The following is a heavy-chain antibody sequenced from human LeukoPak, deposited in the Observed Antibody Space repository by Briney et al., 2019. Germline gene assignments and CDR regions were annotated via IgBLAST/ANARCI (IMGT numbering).Heavy chain of an antibody. J-gene: IGHJ4*02. CDR2: IYYSGST. CDR3: VRSTGDYDRQ. D-gene: IGHD4-17*01. V-gene: IGHV4-39*01. Sequence: SETLSLTCTVSGGSISSSSYYWGWIRQPPGKGLEWIGSIYYSGSTYYNPSLKSRVTISVDTSKNQFSLKLSSVTAADAAVYYWVRSTGDYDRQWGQGTLVTVSS. CDR1: GGSISSSSYY.